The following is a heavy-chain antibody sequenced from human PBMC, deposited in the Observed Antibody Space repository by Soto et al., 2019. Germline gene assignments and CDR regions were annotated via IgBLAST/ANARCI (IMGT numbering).Heavy chain of an antibody. J-gene: IGHJ4*02. CDR3: ARASEEQWQVGLFDY. CDR1: GYTFTSYY. D-gene: IGHD6-19*01. CDR2: INPSGGST. Sequence: QVQLVQSGAEVKKPGASVKVSCKASGYTFTSYYMHWVRQAPGQGLEWMGIINPSGGSTSYAQKFQGRVTMTRDTSTSTVYMELRSLRSEDTAVYYCARASEEQWQVGLFDYWGQGTLVTVSS. V-gene: IGHV1-46*03.